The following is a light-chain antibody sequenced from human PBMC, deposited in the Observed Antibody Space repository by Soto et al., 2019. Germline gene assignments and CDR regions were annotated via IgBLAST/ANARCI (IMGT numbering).Light chain of an antibody. CDR2: GAS. J-gene: IGKJ4*01. CDR1: QSVRSNY. CDR3: EQYGSLDT. V-gene: IGKV3-20*01. Sequence: LGHALGTLSFYTRQRVTLSCSASQSVRSNYLAGYQEIPGQGPRLRIYGASNRATGIPDRFSGSGSWTDFTLTIWRLESEDFGVYNCEQYGSLDTSGEGAKV.